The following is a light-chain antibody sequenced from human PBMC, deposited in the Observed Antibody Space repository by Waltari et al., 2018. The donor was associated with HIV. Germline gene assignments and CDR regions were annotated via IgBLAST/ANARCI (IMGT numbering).Light chain of an antibody. CDR2: DIT. CDR3: CSYAGTYTWV. V-gene: IGLV2-11*01. Sequence: HSALTQHRSVSGSPGQSVTLSCPGTSSDAGHYNYVSWYQQHPGKAPKLLIFDITKRPSGVPDRFSGSKSGNTASLTISGLHLEDEANYYCCSYAGTYTWVFGGGTTLTVL. CDR1: SSDAGHYNY. J-gene: IGLJ3*02.